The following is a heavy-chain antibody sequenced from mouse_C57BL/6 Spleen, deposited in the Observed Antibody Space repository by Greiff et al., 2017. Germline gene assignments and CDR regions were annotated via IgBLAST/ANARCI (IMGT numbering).Heavy chain of an antibody. CDR2: IDPSDSYT. D-gene: IGHD2-1*01. J-gene: IGHJ2*01. CDR3: ALYYGNYVKY. Sequence: QVQLQQPGAELVMPGASVKLSCKASGYTFTSYWMHWVKQRPGQGLEWIGEIDPSDSYTNYNQKFKGKSTLTVDKSTSKSYMQISSLTSEDSAVYYCALYYGNYVKYWGQGTTLTVSS. CDR1: GYTFTSYW. V-gene: IGHV1-69*01.